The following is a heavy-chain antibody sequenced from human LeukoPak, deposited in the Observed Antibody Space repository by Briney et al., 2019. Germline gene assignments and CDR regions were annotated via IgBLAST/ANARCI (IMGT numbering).Heavy chain of an antibody. CDR1: GYSFTSYW. V-gene: IGHV5-51*01. D-gene: IGHD2/OR15-2a*01. Sequence: GESLKISWKGSGYSFTSYWIGWVRQMPGKGLEWMGIIYPGDSDTRYCPSFQGQVTISADKSISTAYLQWSSLKASDTAMYYCARRTFDMNYYYYMDVWGKGTRSPSP. J-gene: IGHJ6*03. CDR2: IYPGDSDT. CDR3: ARRTFDMNYYYYMDV.